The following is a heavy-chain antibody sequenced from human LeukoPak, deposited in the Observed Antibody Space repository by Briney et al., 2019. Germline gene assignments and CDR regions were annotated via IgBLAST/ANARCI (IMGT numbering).Heavy chain of an antibody. J-gene: IGHJ2*01. CDR3: ARFYGGFANHWHFDL. CDR2: ISGSGGRT. D-gene: IGHD4-23*01. Sequence: GGSLRLSCEASGFSFSSYAMSWVRQAPGKGLEWVSAISGSGGRTYYVDSVKGRFTISRDNSKNTLYLQMNSLRAEDTAVYYCARFYGGFANHWHFDLWGRGTLVTVSS. V-gene: IGHV3-23*01. CDR1: GFSFSSYA.